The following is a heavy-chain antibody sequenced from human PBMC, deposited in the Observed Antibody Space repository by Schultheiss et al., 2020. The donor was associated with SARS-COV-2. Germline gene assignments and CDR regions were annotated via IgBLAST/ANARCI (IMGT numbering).Heavy chain of an antibody. V-gene: IGHV4-4*02. D-gene: IGHD3-9*01. J-gene: IGHJ4*02. CDR3: ARTYDILTGYDY. CDR2: IYHSGST. Sequence: SETLSLTCAVSGGSISSSNWWSWVRQPPGKGLEWIGEIYHSGSTNYNPSLKSRVTISVDTSKNQFSLKLSSVTAADTAVYYCARTYDILTGYDYWGQGTLVTVSS. CDR1: GGSISSSNW.